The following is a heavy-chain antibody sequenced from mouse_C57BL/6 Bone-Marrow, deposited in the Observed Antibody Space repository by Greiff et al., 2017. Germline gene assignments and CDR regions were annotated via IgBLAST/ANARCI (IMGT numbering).Heavy chain of an antibody. CDR1: GFNIKDDY. V-gene: IGHV14-4*01. CDR2: IDPENGDT. Sequence: VQLQQSGAELVRPGASVKLSCTASGFNIKDDYMHWVKQRPEQGLEWIGWIDPENGDTEYASKFQGKATITADTSSNTAYLQLSSLTSEDTAFYCCTPEIHCDYWGQGTTLTVSS. CDR3: TPEIHCDY. J-gene: IGHJ2*01.